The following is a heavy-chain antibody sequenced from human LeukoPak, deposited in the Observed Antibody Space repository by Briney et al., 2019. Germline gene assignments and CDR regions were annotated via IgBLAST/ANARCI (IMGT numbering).Heavy chain of an antibody. V-gene: IGHV3-66*01. Sequence: PGGSPRLSCAASAFTFSGYAVNWVRQGPGKGLEWVSVIYSGGSTYYADSVKGRFTISRDNSKNTLYLQMNSLRAEDTAVYYCARVDYGDYGFDYWGQGTLVTVSS. CDR2: IYSGGST. CDR1: AFTFSGYA. J-gene: IGHJ4*02. CDR3: ARVDYGDYGFDY. D-gene: IGHD4-17*01.